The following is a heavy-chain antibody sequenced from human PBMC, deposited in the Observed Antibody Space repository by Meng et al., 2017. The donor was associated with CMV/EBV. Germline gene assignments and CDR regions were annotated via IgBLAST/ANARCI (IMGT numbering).Heavy chain of an antibody. J-gene: IGHJ6*02. CDR2: IYSGGST. CDR3: ARVATVRFLEVSGMDV. D-gene: IGHD3-3*01. Sequence: GESLKISRAASGFTVSSNYMSWVRQAPGKGLEWVSVIYSGGSTYYADSVKGRFTISRDNSKNTLYLQMNSLRAEDTAVYYCARVATVRFLEVSGMDVWGQGTTVTVSS. V-gene: IGHV3-53*01. CDR1: GFTVSSNY.